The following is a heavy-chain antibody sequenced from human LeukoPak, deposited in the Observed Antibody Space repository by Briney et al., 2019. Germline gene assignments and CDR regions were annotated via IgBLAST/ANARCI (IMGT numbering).Heavy chain of an antibody. Sequence: SETLSLTCTVSGGSISSYYWSWIRQPPGKGLEWIGYIYYSGSTNYNPSLKSRVTISVDTSKNQFSLKLSSVTAADTAVYYCARHVGSGSTTNFDYWGQGTLVTVSS. D-gene: IGHD1-26*01. CDR3: ARHVGSGSTTNFDY. CDR1: GGSISSYY. CDR2: IYYSGST. J-gene: IGHJ4*02. V-gene: IGHV4-59*08.